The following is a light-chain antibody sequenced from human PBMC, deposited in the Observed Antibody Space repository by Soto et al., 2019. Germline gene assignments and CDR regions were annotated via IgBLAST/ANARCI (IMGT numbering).Light chain of an antibody. V-gene: IGLV1-51*01. Sequence: QSALTQPASVSGSPGQSITISCTGTNSDVGAYSYVSWYQQYPGKAPKLLIYENNKRPSGIPDRFSGSKSGTSATLGITGLQTGDEADYYCGTWDKSLSAGVFGGGTKLTVL. CDR2: ENN. CDR3: GTWDKSLSAGV. CDR1: NSDVGAYSY. J-gene: IGLJ3*02.